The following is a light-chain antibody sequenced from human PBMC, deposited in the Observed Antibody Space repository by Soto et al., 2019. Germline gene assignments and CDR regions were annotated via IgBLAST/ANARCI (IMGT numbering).Light chain of an antibody. J-gene: IGLJ1*01. Sequence: QSALTQPASVSGSPGQSITISCTGTSSDVGGYNYVSWYQQHPGKAPKLMIYDVSNRPSGVSNRFSGSKSGNTASLTISGRQAEDEADYYYSSYTSSSTRVFGTWTKVTVL. V-gene: IGLV2-14*01. CDR1: SSDVGGYNY. CDR2: DVS. CDR3: SSYTSSSTRV.